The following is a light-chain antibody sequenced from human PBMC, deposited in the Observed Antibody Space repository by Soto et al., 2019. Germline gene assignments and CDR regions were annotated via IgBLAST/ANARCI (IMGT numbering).Light chain of an antibody. Sequence: DIQMTQSPSTLSASVGDRVTITCRVSQSISSWLAWYQQKPGKAPKLLIYKASSLESGVPSRFSGSGSGTEFTLTISSLQPDDFATYYCQQYNSYLGTFGPGTKVDIK. CDR3: QQYNSYLGT. CDR2: KAS. J-gene: IGKJ3*01. V-gene: IGKV1-5*03. CDR1: QSISSW.